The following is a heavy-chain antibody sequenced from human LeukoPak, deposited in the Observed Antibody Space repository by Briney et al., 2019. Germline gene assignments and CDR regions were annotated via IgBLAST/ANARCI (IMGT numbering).Heavy chain of an antibody. CDR3: ARDNSVRDEAWWFNP. D-gene: IGHD5-24*01. V-gene: IGHV1-69*05. CDR1: GGTFSSYA. Sequence: GASVKVSCKASGGTFSSYAISWVRQAPGQGLEWMGGIIPIFGTANYAQKLQGRVTMTTDTSTSTDYLELSSLRSEDTAVYYCARDNSVRDEAWWFNPWGQGTLVTVSS. CDR2: IIPIFGTA. J-gene: IGHJ5*02.